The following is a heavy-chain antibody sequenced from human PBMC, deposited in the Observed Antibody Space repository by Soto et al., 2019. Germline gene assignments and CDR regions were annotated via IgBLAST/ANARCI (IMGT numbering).Heavy chain of an antibody. V-gene: IGHV4-39*01. Sequence: LPETLSLTCTVSGGSISSSSYYWGWIRQPPGKGLEWIGSIYYSGSTYYNPSLKSRVTISVDTSKNQFSLKLSSVTAADTAVYYCASHASIAVAGWFDYWGQGTLVTVSS. D-gene: IGHD6-19*01. CDR3: ASHASIAVAGWFDY. CDR1: GGSISSSSYY. J-gene: IGHJ4*02. CDR2: IYYSGST.